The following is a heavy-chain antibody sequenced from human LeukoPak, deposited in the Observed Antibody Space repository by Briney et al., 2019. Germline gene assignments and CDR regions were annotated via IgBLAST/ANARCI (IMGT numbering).Heavy chain of an antibody. CDR2: ISAYNGNT. V-gene: IGHV1-18*04. CDR3: ARRNPIVTMVRGRYWFDP. D-gene: IGHD3-10*01. Sequence: ASVTVSCKASGYTFTSYGISWVRQAPGQGLEWMGWISAYNGNTNYAQKLQGRVTMTTDTSTSTAYMELRSLRSDDTAVYYCARRNPIVTMVRGRYWFDPWGQGTLVTVSS. CDR1: GYTFTSYG. J-gene: IGHJ5*02.